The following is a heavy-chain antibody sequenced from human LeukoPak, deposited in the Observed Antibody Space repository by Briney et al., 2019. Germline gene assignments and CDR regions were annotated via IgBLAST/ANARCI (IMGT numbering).Heavy chain of an antibody. D-gene: IGHD6-13*01. CDR1: GGSFSGYY. J-gene: IGHJ4*02. CDR3: ARAPYSSHIDY. V-gene: IGHV4-34*01. Sequence: SETLSLTCAVYGGSFSGYYWSWIRQPPGMGLEWIGEINHSGSTDYNPSLKSRVTISVDTSKNQFSLKLSSVTAADTAVYYCARAPYSSHIDYWGQGTLVTVSS. CDR2: INHSGST.